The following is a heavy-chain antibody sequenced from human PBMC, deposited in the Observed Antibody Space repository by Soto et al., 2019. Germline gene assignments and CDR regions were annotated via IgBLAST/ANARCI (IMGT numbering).Heavy chain of an antibody. D-gene: IGHD3-22*01. Sequence: GFLRLSCAASPFSFSSYDMSWVRQAAGKGLELVAVFTGSGGSAFYADSVKGRFPISRDRSTKTLFLQMSSLRVEETAVYYCATHASGYYSHSFDXWGQGTPVTVSX. CDR3: ATHASGYYSHSFDX. CDR1: PFSFSSYD. CDR2: FTGSGGSA. J-gene: IGHJ4*02. V-gene: IGHV3-23*01.